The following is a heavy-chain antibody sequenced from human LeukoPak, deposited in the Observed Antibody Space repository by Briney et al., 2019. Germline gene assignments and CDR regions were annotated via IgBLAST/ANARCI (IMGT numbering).Heavy chain of an antibody. V-gene: IGHV3-23*01. CDR3: AKDDAWLQYND. D-gene: IGHD5-24*01. J-gene: IGHJ4*02. CDR2: ISPSGDIK. CDR1: GFTFSSNG. Sequence: GGSLRLSCAASGFTFSSNGMHWVRQAPGKGLEWVSGISPSGDIKYYVDSVKGRFTVSRDNSKNTLYLQINSLRDEDTAVYYCAKDDAWLQYNDWGQGTLVTVSS.